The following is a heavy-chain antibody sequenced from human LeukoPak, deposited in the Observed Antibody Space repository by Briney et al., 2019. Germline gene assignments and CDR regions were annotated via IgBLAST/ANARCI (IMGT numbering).Heavy chain of an antibody. CDR1: GGSISSGDYY. J-gene: IGHJ4*02. Sequence: SQTLSLTCTVSGGSISSGDYYLSWIRQPPGKGLEWIGYIYYSGSTYYNPSLKSRVTISVDTSKNQFSLKLSSVTAADTAVYYCAREGLGYCSSTSCYTYWGQGTLVTVSS. D-gene: IGHD2-2*02. CDR2: IYYSGST. V-gene: IGHV4-30-4*08. CDR3: AREGLGYCSSTSCYTY.